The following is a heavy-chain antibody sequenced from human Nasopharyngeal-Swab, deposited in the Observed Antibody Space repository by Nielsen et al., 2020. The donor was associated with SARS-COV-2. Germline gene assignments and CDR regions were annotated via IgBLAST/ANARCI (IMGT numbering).Heavy chain of an antibody. CDR2: IYPGDSDT. V-gene: IGHV5-51*01. CDR1: GYSFTSYW. D-gene: IGHD3-10*01. J-gene: IGHJ4*02. CDR3: ASQLYYGSGSYDY. Sequence: KVSCKGSGYSFTSYWIGWVRQTTGKGLEWMGIIYPGDSDTRYSPSFQGQVTISADKSISNAYLQWSSLKASDTAMYYCASQLYYGSGSYDYWGQGTLVTVSS.